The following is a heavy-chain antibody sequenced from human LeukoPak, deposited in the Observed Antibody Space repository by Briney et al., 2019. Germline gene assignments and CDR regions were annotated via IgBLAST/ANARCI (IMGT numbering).Heavy chain of an antibody. V-gene: IGHV3-23*01. D-gene: IGHD1-7*01. CDR1: GFTFSSYA. CDR3: AKDKMELPYYFDY. CDR2: ISRSGGGT. Sequence: GGSLRLSCAASGFTFSSYAMTWVRQAPGKGLEWVSGISRSGGGTYYADSVKGRFTISRDNSKNTLYLQMNSLRAEDTAVYYCAKDKMELPYYFDYWGQGILVTVSS. J-gene: IGHJ4*02.